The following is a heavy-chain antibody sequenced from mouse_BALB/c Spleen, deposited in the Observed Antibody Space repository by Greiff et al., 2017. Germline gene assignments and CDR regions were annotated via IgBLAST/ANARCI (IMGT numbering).Heavy chain of an antibody. CDR1: GYTFTDYE. CDR3: TRGDGYFDY. Sequence: QVHVKQSGAELVRPGASVTLSCKASGYTFTDYEMHWVKQTPVHGLEWIGAIDPETGGTAYNQKFKGKATLTADKSSSTAYMELRSLTSEDSAVYYCTRGDGYFDYWGQGTTLTVSS. D-gene: IGHD2-3*01. CDR2: IDPETGGT. V-gene: IGHV1-15*01. J-gene: IGHJ2*01.